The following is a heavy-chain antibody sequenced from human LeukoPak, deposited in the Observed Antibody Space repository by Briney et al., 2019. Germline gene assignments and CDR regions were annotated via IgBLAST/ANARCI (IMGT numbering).Heavy chain of an antibody. Sequence: GESLKISCQGSGYSFTTYWIAWVRQMPGKGRECMGIIYPGDSETRYSPSFQGQVTISADKSITTAYLQWGSLKASDTAMYYCTRSPRDGYHDAFDIWGQGRMVTVSS. V-gene: IGHV5-51*01. D-gene: IGHD5-24*01. J-gene: IGHJ3*02. CDR3: TRSPRDGYHDAFDI. CDR2: IYPGDSET. CDR1: GYSFTTYW.